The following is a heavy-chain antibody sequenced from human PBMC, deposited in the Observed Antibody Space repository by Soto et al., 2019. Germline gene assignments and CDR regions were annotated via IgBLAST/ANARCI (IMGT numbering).Heavy chain of an antibody. V-gene: IGHV4-30-2*01. CDR1: GGSISSGGYS. Sequence: QLQLQESGSGLVKPSQTLSFTCAVSGGSISSGGYSWSWIRQPPGKGLEWIGYISHSGSTYYNPSLKSRVTISVDRSKNQFSLKLSSVTAADTAVYYCARGGLLPDYWGQGTLVTVSS. D-gene: IGHD6-19*01. CDR3: ARGGLLPDY. J-gene: IGHJ4*02. CDR2: ISHSGST.